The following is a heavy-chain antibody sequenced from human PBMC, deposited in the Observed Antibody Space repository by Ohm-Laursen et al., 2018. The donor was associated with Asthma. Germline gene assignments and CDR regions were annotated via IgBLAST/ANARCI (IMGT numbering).Heavy chain of an antibody. CDR3: ARGAFYYESTGYYFFDH. Sequence: TLSLTCTVSGGSISSSSYYWGWIRQPSGKGLEWIGYIYYSGLTYSNPSLRSRVIISVGTSKNQFSLNLTSVTAADTAVYYCARGAFYYESTGYYFFDHWGQGALVTVSS. V-gene: IGHV4-31*03. J-gene: IGHJ4*02. CDR2: IYYSGLT. CDR1: GGSISSSSYY. D-gene: IGHD3-22*01.